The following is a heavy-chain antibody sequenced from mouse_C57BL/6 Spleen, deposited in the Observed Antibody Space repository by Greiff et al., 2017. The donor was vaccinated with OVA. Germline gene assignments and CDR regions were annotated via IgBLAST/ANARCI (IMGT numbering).Heavy chain of an antibody. Sequence: QVQLQQPGAELVRPGTSVKLSCKASGYTFTSYWMHWVKQRPGQGLEWIGVIDPSDSYTNYNQKFKGKATLTVDTSSSTAYMQLSSLTSEDSAVYYCARGYYGSSGYAMDYWGQGTSVTVSS. CDR2: IDPSDSYT. J-gene: IGHJ4*01. CDR3: ARGYYGSSGYAMDY. D-gene: IGHD1-1*01. CDR1: GYTFTSYW. V-gene: IGHV1-59*01.